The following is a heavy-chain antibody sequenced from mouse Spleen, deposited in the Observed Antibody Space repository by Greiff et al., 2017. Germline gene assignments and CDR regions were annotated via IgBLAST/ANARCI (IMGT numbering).Heavy chain of an antibody. Sequence: VQLQQSGPELVKPGASVKISCKASGYTFTDYYMNWVKQSHGKSLEWIGDINPNNGGTSYNQKFKGKATLTVDKSSSTAYMELRSLTSEDSAVYYCARRAGTRRDYFDYWGEGTTLTVSS. V-gene: IGHV1-26*01. CDR3: ARRAGTRRDYFDY. D-gene: IGHD3-1*01. CDR2: INPNNGGT. CDR1: GYTFTDYY. J-gene: IGHJ2*01.